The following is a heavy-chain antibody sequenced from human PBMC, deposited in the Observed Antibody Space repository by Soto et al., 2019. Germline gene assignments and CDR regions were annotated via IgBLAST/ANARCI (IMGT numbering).Heavy chain of an antibody. CDR2: ITGSGGVT. D-gene: IGHD1-26*01. CDR3: AKDRHPDGLWDIDY. J-gene: IGHJ4*02. V-gene: IGHV3-23*01. CDR1: GFTFSSYA. Sequence: GGSLILSCAASGFTFSSYAMKWVRKAPGKGLEWVSSITGSGGVTQYADSVRGRFTISRDNSENTLFLQMNGLRVDDTAIYYYAKDRHPDGLWDIDYWGQGTLVTVSS.